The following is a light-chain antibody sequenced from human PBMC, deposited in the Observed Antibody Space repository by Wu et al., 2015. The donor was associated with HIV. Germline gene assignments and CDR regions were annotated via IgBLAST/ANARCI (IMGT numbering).Light chain of an antibody. CDR3: QQLNSYPLT. V-gene: IGKV1-9*01. J-gene: IGKJ2*01. CDR1: QSVSSW. CDR2: TAS. Sequence: DIQMTQSPSTLSASIGDRVTITCRASQSVSSWLAWYQQKPGKAPKLLIYTASTLQSGVPSRFSGSGSGTEFTLTISSLQPEDFATYYCQQLNSYPLTFGQGTKLEIK.